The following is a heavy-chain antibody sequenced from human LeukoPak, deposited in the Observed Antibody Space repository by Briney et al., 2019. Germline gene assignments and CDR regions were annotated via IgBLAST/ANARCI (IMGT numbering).Heavy chain of an antibody. CDR3: ARDTPLGGLRLGTRADAFDI. J-gene: IGHJ3*02. CDR1: GYTFTSYG. D-gene: IGHD3-16*01. Sequence: GASVKVSCKASGYTFTSYGISWVRQAPGQGLEWMGWISAYNGNTNYAQKLQGRVTMTTDTSTSTAYMELRSLRSDDTAVYYCARDTPLGGLRLGTRADAFDIWGQGTMVTVSS. CDR2: ISAYNGNT. V-gene: IGHV1-18*01.